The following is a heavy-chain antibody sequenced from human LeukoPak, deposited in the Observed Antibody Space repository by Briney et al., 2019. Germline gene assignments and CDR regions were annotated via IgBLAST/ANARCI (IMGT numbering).Heavy chain of an antibody. CDR3: ATGYYTPDY. CDR2: IYYSGST. CDR1: GGSISSDY. J-gene: IGHJ4*02. Sequence: SETLSLTCIVSGGSISSDYWSWIRQPPGKGLEWIGYIYYSGSTYYNPSLKSRVTISVDTSKNQFSLKLTSVTAADTAVYYCATGYYTPDYWGQGTLVTVSS. D-gene: IGHD2/OR15-2a*01. V-gene: IGHV4-59*01.